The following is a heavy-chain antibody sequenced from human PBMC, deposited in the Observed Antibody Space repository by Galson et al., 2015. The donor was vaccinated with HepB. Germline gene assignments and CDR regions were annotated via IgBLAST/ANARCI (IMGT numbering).Heavy chain of an antibody. V-gene: IGHV3-21*01. J-gene: IGHJ5*02. CDR2: ITSDSSHI. D-gene: IGHD3-3*01. CDR3: ARDLFTVFRIPNDPFDP. CDR1: GFTFTSYS. Sequence: SLRLSCAASGFTFTSYSMSWVRQAPGKGLEWVSSITSDSSHIYYADSVRGRFTISRDNAKKSVYLQMDRLRAEDTAMYYCARDLFTVFRIPNDPFDPWGQGTLGTVPS.